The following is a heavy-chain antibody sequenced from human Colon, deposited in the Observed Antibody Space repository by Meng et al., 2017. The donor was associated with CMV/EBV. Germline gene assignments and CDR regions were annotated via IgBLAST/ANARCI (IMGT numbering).Heavy chain of an antibody. Sequence: GGSLRLSCAASGFSITSYEMNWVRQAPGKGLEWVSYMSFGGTTIYYADSVKGRFTISRDNSKNTLYLQMNSLRAEDTAVYYCARDKRRGALVGATGGFDYWGQGTLVTVSS. J-gene: IGHJ4*02. CDR3: ARDKRRGALVGATGGFDY. D-gene: IGHD1-26*01. CDR2: MSFGGTTI. CDR1: GFSITSYE. V-gene: IGHV3-48*03.